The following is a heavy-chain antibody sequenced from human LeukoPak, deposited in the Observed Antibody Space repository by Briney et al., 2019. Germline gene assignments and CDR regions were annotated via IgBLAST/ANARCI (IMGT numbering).Heavy chain of an antibody. D-gene: IGHD6-13*01. CDR3: AKGSVGQLFDAFDI. J-gene: IGHJ3*02. CDR2: ISWNSGSI. V-gene: IGHV3-9*01. CDR1: GFTFSTSA. Sequence: GGSLRLSCAASGFTFSTSAMHWVRQAPGKGLEWVSGISWNSGSIGYADSVKGRFTISRDNAKNSLYLQMNSLRAEDTALYYCAKGSVGQLFDAFDIWGQGTMVTVSS.